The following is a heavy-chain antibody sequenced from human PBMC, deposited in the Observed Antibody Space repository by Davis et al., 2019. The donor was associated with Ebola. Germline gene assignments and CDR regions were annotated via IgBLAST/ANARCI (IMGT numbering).Heavy chain of an antibody. Sequence: MPSETLSLTCAVYGGSFSGYYWSWIRQPPGKGLEWIGEINHSGSTNYNPSIQSRVTISVDTSKNQFSLKLSSGTAEETAVYYCERRGNRGEGYWGQGTLVTVSS. CDR2: INHSGST. V-gene: IGHV4-34*01. CDR1: GGSFSGYY. D-gene: IGHD3-10*01. CDR3: ERRGNRGEGY. J-gene: IGHJ4*02.